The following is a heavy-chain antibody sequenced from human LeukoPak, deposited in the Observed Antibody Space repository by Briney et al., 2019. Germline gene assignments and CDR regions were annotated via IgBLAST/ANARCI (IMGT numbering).Heavy chain of an antibody. CDR3: ARIDYDILTGYYTGLLDY. V-gene: IGHV1-3*01. CDR2: INAGNGNT. J-gene: IGHJ4*02. CDR1: GYTFTSYA. Sequence: ASVKVSCKASGYTFTSYAMHWVRQAPEQRLEWMGWINAGNGNTKYSQEFQGRVTMTTDTSTSTAYMELRSLRSDDTAVYYCARIDYDILTGYYTGLLDYWGQGTLVTVSS. D-gene: IGHD3-9*01.